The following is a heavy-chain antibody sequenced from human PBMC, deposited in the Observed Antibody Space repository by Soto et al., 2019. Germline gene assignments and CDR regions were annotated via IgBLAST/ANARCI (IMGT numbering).Heavy chain of an antibody. CDR2: INPNSGGT. CDR1: GYTLTGYY. J-gene: IGHJ6*02. V-gene: IGHV1-2*04. D-gene: IGHD4-4*01. Sequence: ASVKVSCKASGYTLTGYYMHWVRQAPGQGLEWMGWINPNSGGTNYAQKFQGWVTMTRDTSISTAYMELSRLRSDDTAVYYCARSTTKAPYYYYGMDVWGQGTTVTVSS. CDR3: ARSTTKAPYYYYGMDV.